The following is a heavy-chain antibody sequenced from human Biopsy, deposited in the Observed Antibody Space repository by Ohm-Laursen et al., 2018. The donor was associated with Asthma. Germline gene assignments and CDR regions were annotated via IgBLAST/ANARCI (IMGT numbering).Heavy chain of an antibody. V-gene: IGHV3-30*03. CDR2: VSSDGHDK. J-gene: IGHJ3*02. CDR3: ARQSGQDFPDTSAFDI. D-gene: IGHD3-22*01. CDR1: GFVFSQCG. Sequence: SLRLSCSAVGFVFSQCGMHWVRQGPGKGLEWVAFVSSDGHDKFYEDSVKGRFTISRDNSRNRLYLQINRLTVEDSALYFCARQSGQDFPDTSAFDIWGQGTMVIVSS.